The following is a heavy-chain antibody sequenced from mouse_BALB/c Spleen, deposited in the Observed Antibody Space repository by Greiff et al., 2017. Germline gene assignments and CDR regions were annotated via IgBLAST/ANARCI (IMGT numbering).Heavy chain of an antibody. CDR3: ARKGVYDYVDY. D-gene: IGHD2-4*01. Sequence: EVLLVESGGGLVKPGGSLKLSCAASGFTFSSYAMSWVRQSPEKRLEWVAEISSGGGSTYSPDTVKGRFTMYRDNAKNTLSLQMSSLTSEDTAMYYCARKGVYDYVDYWGQGTTLTVSS. V-gene: IGHV5-12-1*01. CDR1: GFTFSSYA. J-gene: IGHJ2*01. CDR2: ISSGGGST.